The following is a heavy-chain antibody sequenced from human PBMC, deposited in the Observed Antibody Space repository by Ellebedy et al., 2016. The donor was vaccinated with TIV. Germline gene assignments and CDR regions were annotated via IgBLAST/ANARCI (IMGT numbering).Heavy chain of an antibody. V-gene: IGHV1-8*01. J-gene: IGHJ5*02. CDR1: GYTFTSYD. D-gene: IGHD2-21*02. CDR3: ARLNCGGDCRNNWFDP. Sequence: AASVKVSCKASGYTFTSYDINWVRQATGQGLEWMAWINPNSGNTGYAQKFQGRVTLTRNTSISTTYMELSNLRSEDTAVYYCARLNCGGDCRNNWFDPWGQGTLVTVSS. CDR2: INPNSGNT.